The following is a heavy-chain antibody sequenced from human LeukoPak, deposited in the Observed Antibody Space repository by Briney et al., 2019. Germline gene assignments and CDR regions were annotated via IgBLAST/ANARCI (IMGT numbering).Heavy chain of an antibody. CDR3: TKALNTGSYYCFDN. CDR1: GFTFSSYA. D-gene: IGHD1-26*01. CDR2: ISSSSGST. Sequence: GGSLRLSCAASGFTFSSYAMTWARQAPGKGLEWVSAISSSSGSTYYADSVKGRFTISRDKFKNTLYLQMNSLRAEDTAVYYCTKALNTGSYYCFDNWGQGTLVTVSS. J-gene: IGHJ4*02. V-gene: IGHV3-23*01.